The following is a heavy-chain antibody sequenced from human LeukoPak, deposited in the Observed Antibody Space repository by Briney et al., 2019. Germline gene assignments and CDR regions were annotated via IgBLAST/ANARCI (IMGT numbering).Heavy chain of an antibody. CDR1: GGTFSSYA. CDR2: IIPIFGTA. V-gene: IGHV1-69*01. CDR3: ARDSMAAADTQNWFDP. D-gene: IGHD6-13*01. J-gene: IGHJ5*02. Sequence: GSSVKVSCKASGGTFSSYAISWVRQAPGQGLEWMGGIIPIFGTATYAQKFQGRVTITADESTSTAYMELSSLRSEDTAVYYCARDSMAAADTQNWFDPWGQGTLVTVSS.